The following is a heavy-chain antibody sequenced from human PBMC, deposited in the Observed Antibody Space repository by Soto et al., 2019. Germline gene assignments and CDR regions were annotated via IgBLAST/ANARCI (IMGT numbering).Heavy chain of an antibody. CDR2: INSDGSST. V-gene: IGHV3-74*01. CDR1: GFTFSSYW. J-gene: IGHJ3*02. CDR3: ARGDRHCSGGSCHTNDALDI. Sequence: PGGFLRLSCAASGFTFSSYWIHWVRQAPGKGLLWVSRINSDGSSTSYADSVKGRFTISRDNANNTLYLQMNSLRAEDTAVYYCARGDRHCSGGSCHTNDALDIWGLGTMVTVSS. D-gene: IGHD2-15*01.